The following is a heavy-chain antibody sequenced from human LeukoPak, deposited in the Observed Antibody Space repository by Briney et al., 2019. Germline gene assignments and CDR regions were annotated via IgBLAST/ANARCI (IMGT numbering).Heavy chain of an antibody. CDR2: IYYSGST. Sequence: PSETLSLTCTVSGGSISSYYWSWIRQPPGKGLEWIGYIYYSGSTNYNPSLKSRVTISVDTSKNQFSLKLSSVTAADTAVYYCARVKWELLSPNAFDIWGQGTMVTVCS. D-gene: IGHD1-26*01. V-gene: IGHV4-59*01. J-gene: IGHJ3*02. CDR3: ARVKWELLSPNAFDI. CDR1: GGSISSYY.